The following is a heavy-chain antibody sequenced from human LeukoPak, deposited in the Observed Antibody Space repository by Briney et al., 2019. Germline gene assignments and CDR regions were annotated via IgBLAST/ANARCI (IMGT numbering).Heavy chain of an antibody. V-gene: IGHV3-74*01. CDR3: ARTVPGYFFDY. J-gene: IGHJ4*02. Sequence: GGSLRLSCAASGFTFSSYWMHWVRQAPGKGLVWVSRINTDGSSTSYADSVKGRFTISRDNAKNTLYLQMKGLRAEDTAVYYCARTVPGYFFDYWGQGTLVTVSS. CDR1: GFTFSSYW. D-gene: IGHD3-10*01. CDR2: INTDGSST.